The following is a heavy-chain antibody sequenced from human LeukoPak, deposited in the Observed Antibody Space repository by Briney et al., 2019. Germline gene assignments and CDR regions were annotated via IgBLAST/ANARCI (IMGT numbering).Heavy chain of an antibody. J-gene: IGHJ4*02. CDR1: GFSIGEYA. Sequence: KPGRSLRLSCTTSGFSIGEYAVSWVRQAPGKGLEWLGFIRSRSYGGTTQYAASVKGRFTIPRDDSKSIAYLQMNSLKTEDTAVYYYSSGTPTVTRGFDYWGQGTLVTVSS. CDR3: SSGTPTVTRGFDY. D-gene: IGHD4-17*01. V-gene: IGHV3-49*04. CDR2: IRSRSYGGTT.